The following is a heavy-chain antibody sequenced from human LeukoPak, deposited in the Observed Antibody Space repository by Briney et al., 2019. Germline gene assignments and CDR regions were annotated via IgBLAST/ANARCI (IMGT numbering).Heavy chain of an antibody. V-gene: IGHV1-8*01. J-gene: IGHJ6*03. CDR1: GYTFTSYD. CDR2: VNPNNGNT. Sequence: ASVKVSCKASGYTFTSYDINWVRQATGQGLEWMGWVNPNNGNTGYAQKFQGRVTMTRDTSITTAYMELSSLRSEDTAVYYRARGKLELRWLYYYMDVWGKGTTVTVSS. D-gene: IGHD1-7*01. CDR3: ARGKLELRWLYYYMDV.